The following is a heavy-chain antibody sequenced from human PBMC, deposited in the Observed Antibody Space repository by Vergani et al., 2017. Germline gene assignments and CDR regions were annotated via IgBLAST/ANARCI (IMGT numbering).Heavy chain of an antibody. J-gene: IGHJ4*02. CDR3: AKGAGSSAPGGY. D-gene: IGHD3-10*01. V-gene: IGHV3-30*04. CDR2: ISYDGSNK. Sequence: QVQLVESGGGVVQPGRSLRLSCAASGFTFSSYAMHWVRQAPGKGLEWVAVISYDGSNKYYADSVKGRFTISRDNSKNTLYLQMNSLRAEDTAVYYCAKGAGSSAPGGYWGQGTLVTVSS. CDR1: GFTFSSYA.